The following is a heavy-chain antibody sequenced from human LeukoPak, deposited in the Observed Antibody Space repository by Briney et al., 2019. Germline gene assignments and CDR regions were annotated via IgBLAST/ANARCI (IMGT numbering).Heavy chain of an antibody. V-gene: IGHV4-59*01. Sequence: SETLSLTCTVSGGSISSNYWTWIRQPPGKGLEWMGNIHHRGSTCHNPSLTSRVTISVDTSKNQFSLKLSSVTAADTAVFYCARGTQYSSSWYYFDYWGQGILVTVSS. CDR3: ARGTQYSSSWYYFDY. J-gene: IGHJ4*02. D-gene: IGHD6-13*01. CDR1: GGSISSNY. CDR2: IHHRGST.